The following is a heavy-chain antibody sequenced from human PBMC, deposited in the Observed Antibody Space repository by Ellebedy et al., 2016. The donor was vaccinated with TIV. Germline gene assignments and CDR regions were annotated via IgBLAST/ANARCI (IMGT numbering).Heavy chain of an antibody. CDR2: IKQDGSEN. J-gene: IGHJ4*02. CDR3: LVTTRSRSFDY. D-gene: IGHD2-21*02. V-gene: IGHV3-7*03. Sequence: GESLKISCAASGFTFSSYWMSWVRQAPGKGLEWVASIKQDGSENSYVASEKGRFTVARDNDKNSLYLQLDSLRVEDTAVYYCLVTTRSRSFDYWGQGTLVTVSS. CDR1: GFTFSSYW.